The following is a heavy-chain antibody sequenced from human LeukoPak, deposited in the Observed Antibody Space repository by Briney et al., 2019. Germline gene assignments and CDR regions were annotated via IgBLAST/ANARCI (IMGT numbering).Heavy chain of an antibody. D-gene: IGHD2/OR15-2a*01. CDR1: GGSISSSSYY. J-gene: IGHJ5*02. CDR3: ARYSTSFGWLDP. CDR2: MRQDGSEK. V-gene: IGHV3-7*01. Sequence: ETLSLTCTVSGGSISSSSYYWGWIRQPPGKGLEWVANMRQDGSEKYYVDSVKGRFTISRDNAKNSLYLQMNSLRAEDTAVYYCARYSTSFGWLDPWGQGTLVTVSS.